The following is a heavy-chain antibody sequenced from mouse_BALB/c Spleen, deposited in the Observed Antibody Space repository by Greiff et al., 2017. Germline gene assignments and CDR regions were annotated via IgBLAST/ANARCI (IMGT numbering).Heavy chain of an antibody. CDR1: GYTFTSYV. CDR3: ASTGFYWYFDV. J-gene: IGHJ1*01. V-gene: IGHV1-14*01. D-gene: IGHD3-1*01. CDR2: INPYNDGT. Sequence: VQLKQSGPELVKPGASVKMSCKASGYTFTSYVMHWVKQKPGQGLEWIGYINPYNDGTKYNEKFKGKATLTSDKSSSTAYMELSSLTSEDSAVYYCASTGFYWYFDVWGAGTTVTVSA.